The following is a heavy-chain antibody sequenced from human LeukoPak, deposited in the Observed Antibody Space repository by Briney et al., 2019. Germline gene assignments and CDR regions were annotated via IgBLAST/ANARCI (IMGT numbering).Heavy chain of an antibody. CDR2: ISGSGGTT. CDR3: ASSYYDILTAHSH. J-gene: IGHJ4*02. D-gene: IGHD3-9*01. CDR1: GFTFSSYG. V-gene: IGHV3-23*01. Sequence: PGRSLRLSCAASGFTFSSYGMHWVRQAPGKGLEWVSGISGSGGTTYYADSVKGRFTISRDNSKNMLYLQMNSLRAEDAAVYYCASSYYDILTAHSHWGQGILVTVSS.